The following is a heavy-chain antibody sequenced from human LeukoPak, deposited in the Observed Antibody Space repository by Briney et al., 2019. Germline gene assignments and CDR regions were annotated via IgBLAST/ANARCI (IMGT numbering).Heavy chain of an antibody. CDR3: ARESAYRRYDYFHYMDV. CDR2: TKQDESEK. V-gene: IGHV3-7*01. CDR1: GFTFSSYW. Sequence: GGSLRLSCAASGFTFSSYWMSWVRQAPGKGLEWVANTKQDESEKYYVASVEGRFTISRDNAKNSLFLQMNSLRAEDTAVYYCARESAYRRYDYFHYMDVWGKGATVTVS. J-gene: IGHJ6*03. D-gene: IGHD3-10*02.